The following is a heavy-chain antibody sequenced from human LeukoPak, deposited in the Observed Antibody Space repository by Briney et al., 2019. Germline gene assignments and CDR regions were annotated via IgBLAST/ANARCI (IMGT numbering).Heavy chain of an antibody. D-gene: IGHD6-6*01. CDR2: ISRSSSYI. CDR3: ARAAQSRSTKDYYYMDV. V-gene: IGHV3-21*01. Sequence: GGSLRLSCAASGFTFCSYSMNWVRQAPGKGLEWVSSISRSSSYIYYADSLKGRFTITRDNAKISLFLQMNSLRAEDTAVYYCARAAQSRSTKDYYYMDVWGKGTTVTVSS. J-gene: IGHJ6*03. CDR1: GFTFCSYS.